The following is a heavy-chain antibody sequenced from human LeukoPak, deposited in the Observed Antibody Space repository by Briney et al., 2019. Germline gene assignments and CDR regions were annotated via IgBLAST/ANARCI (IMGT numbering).Heavy chain of an antibody. CDR2: INPNNGDS. CDR1: GYTFTGYY. Sequence: GASVKVSCKGSGYTFTGYYIHWLRQAPGQGLEWMGWINPNNGDSDSAQKFQGRVTMTRDTSITTTYMELTTLTIDDTAVYYCTKDNGPPPNGFDIWGQGTMVTVSS. V-gene: IGHV1-2*02. J-gene: IGHJ3*02. D-gene: IGHD2-15*01. CDR3: TKDNGPPPNGFDI.